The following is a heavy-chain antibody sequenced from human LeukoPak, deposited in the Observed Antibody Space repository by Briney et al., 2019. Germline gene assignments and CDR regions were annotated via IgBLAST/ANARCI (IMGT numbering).Heavy chain of an antibody. J-gene: IGHJ4*02. V-gene: IGHV3-9*01. CDR1: GFTLNDYG. CDR2: KSRNGGVI. Sequence: GGSQRLSCAASGFTLNDYGMDWVRHGAEEGMEWVLGKSRNGGVIVNADSVMVRFTVSTDNAKNSLFLQMNSLRPAHTTFYYCTKSDCSSPSCHTSDYWVQGTLVTVSS. D-gene: IGHD2-2*02. CDR3: TKSDCSSPSCHTSDY.